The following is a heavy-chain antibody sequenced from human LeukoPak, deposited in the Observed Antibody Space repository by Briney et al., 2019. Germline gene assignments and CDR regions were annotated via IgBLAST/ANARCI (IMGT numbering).Heavy chain of an antibody. D-gene: IGHD3-22*01. Sequence: SETLSLTCTVSGGSISSGSYYWGWIRQPPGKGLEWIGSIYYSGSTYYNPSLKSRVTISVDTSKNQFSLKLASVTAADTAVYYCARRYSRGPNYYDSSGYYPRRAFDIWGQGTMVTVSS. CDR3: ARRYSRGPNYYDSSGYYPRRAFDI. CDR1: GGSISSGSYY. V-gene: IGHV4-39*01. CDR2: IYYSGST. J-gene: IGHJ3*02.